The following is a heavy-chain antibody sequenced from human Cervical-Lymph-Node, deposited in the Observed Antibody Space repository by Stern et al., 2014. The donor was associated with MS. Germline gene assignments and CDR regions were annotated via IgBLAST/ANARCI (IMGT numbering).Heavy chain of an antibody. CDR2: INVGNGNT. Sequence: HVQLVQSGAEVKKPGASVKVTCKTSGYTFSNYAMHWVRQAPGQRLEWMGWINVGNGNTKYSQKFQGRVTITSDTSESTVYMELSSLRSEDTAVYYCARDRYGMDVWGQGTTVIVSS. CDR3: ARDRYGMDV. J-gene: IGHJ6*02. CDR1: GYTFSNYA. V-gene: IGHV1-3*01.